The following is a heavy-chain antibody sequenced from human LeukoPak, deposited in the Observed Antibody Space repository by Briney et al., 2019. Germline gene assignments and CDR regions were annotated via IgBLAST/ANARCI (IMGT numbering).Heavy chain of an antibody. CDR2: IYYTGST. V-gene: IGHV4-38-2*01. CDR3: ARPRGRAGLDLFDI. CDR1: GYPISSGYY. Sequence: SETLSLTCAASGYPISSGYYWGWIRQPPGKGLEWIGSIYYTGSTYYNPSLKTRVTISFDTSKNQFSLKLNSVTAADTAVYFCARPRGRAGLDLFDIWGQGTMVTVSS. J-gene: IGHJ3*02. D-gene: IGHD6-13*01.